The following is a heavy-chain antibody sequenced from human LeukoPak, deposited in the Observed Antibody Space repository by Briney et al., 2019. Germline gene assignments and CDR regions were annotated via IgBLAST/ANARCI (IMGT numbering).Heavy chain of an antibody. CDR2: ISGSGGST. D-gene: IGHD3-22*01. V-gene: IGHV3-23*01. J-gene: IGHJ2*01. CDR1: EFTFSSTA. Sequence: GGSLRLSCAAPEFTFSSTAMTCVRQAPGKGLEWVSVISGSGGSTYYADSVKGRFTISRDNSKNTLYLQMNSLRAEDTAVYYCEKGYSSGYLRYCDLWGRGTLVTVSS. CDR3: EKGYSSGYLRYCDL.